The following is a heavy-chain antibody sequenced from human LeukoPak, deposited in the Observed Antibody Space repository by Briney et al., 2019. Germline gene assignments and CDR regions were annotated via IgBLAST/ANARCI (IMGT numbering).Heavy chain of an antibody. CDR3: ARVSSYGSGSYYHYYFDY. CDR2: IYSGGTT. V-gene: IGHV3-53*01. CDR1: GFTVSSNY. Sequence: PGGSLRLSCAASGFTVSSNYMSWVRQAPGKGLEWVSVIYSGGTTSYADSVQGRFTISSDNSKNTLFIHLNSLRAEDTAVYYCARVSSYGSGSYYHYYFDYWGQGTLVTVSS. D-gene: IGHD3-10*01. J-gene: IGHJ4*02.